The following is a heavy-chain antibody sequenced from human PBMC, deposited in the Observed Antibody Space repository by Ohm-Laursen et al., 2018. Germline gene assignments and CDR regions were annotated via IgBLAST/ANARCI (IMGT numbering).Heavy chain of an antibody. CDR3: ARDSPDYGDPVDY. CDR2: ISAYSGQT. J-gene: IGHJ4*02. D-gene: IGHD4-17*01. Sequence: SVKVSCNASGYTFTNYGISWVRQAPGQGLEWMGWISAYSGQTSYAQRLQGRVSMTTDTSTNTAYMELRSLRSDDTAVYYCARDSPDYGDPVDYWGQGTLVTVSS. V-gene: IGHV1-18*01. CDR1: GYTFTNYG.